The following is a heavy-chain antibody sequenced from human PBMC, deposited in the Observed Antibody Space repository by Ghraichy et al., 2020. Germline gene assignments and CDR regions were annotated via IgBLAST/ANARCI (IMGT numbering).Heavy chain of an antibody. J-gene: IGHJ4*02. V-gene: IGHV3-7*01. CDR1: GFSFRRHW. CDR3: ARDPYGDYKYGGTDY. CDR2: IKPDGSER. D-gene: IGHD4-17*01. Sequence: WGSLRLSCVASGFSFRRHWMSWVRQAPGKGLEWVASIKPDGSERNSVDSVKGRFTISRDNAKNSLSLEMNSLRVEDTAVYYCARDPYGDYKYGGTDYWGRGTLVTVSA.